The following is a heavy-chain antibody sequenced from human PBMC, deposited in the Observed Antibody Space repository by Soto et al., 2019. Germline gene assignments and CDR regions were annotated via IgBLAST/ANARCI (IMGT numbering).Heavy chain of an antibody. CDR1: GFTFNTYW. D-gene: IGHD3-3*01. CDR3: ARVGQGAWYFDL. V-gene: IGHV3-74*01. Sequence: EVQLVESGGGLVQPGGSLTLSCAASGFTFNTYWVHWVRQAPGKGVVWVSRINPDGRLTNYADSVKGRFTISRDNAQNTLYLQMNSLTPDDTAVYYCARVGQGAWYFDLWGRGTLVTVSS. CDR2: INPDGRLT. J-gene: IGHJ2*01.